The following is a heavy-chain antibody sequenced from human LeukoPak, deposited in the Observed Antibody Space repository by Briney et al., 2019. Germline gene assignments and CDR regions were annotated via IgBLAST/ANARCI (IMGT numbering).Heavy chain of an antibody. Sequence: SGTLSLTCAVSGGSISSNNWWSWVRQPPGKGLEWIGEIYHSENTKYNPSLKSRVTISVDKSQNHFSLRLSSVTAADTAVYCCAISDTAMVTGFDYWGQGTLVTVSS. D-gene: IGHD5-18*01. CDR1: GGSISSNNW. V-gene: IGHV4-4*01. CDR3: AISDTAMVTGFDY. J-gene: IGHJ4*02. CDR2: IYHSENT.